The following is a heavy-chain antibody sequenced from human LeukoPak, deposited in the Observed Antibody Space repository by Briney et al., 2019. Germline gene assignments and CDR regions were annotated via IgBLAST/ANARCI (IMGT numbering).Heavy chain of an antibody. Sequence: PSETLSLTCTLSGGSISSYYWSWIRQPPGKGLEWIGYIHYSGSTNYNPSLKSRVTISVVTSKNQFSLKLSSVTAADTAVYYCARVSWFPGTSYYYMDVWGKGATVTVSS. CDR1: GGSISSYY. CDR3: ARVSWFPGTSYYYMDV. J-gene: IGHJ6*03. V-gene: IGHV4-59*01. D-gene: IGHD1-1*01. CDR2: IHYSGST.